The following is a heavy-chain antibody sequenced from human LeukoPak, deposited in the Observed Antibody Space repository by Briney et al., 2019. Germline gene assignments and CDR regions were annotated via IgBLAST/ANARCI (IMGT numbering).Heavy chain of an antibody. V-gene: IGHV4-4*02. D-gene: IGHD6-13*01. J-gene: IGHJ4*02. CDR1: GGSISSSNW. Sequence: SGTLSLTCAVSGGSISSSNWWSWVRQPPGKGLEWIGEIYHSGSTNYNPSLKSRVTISVDKSKNQFSLKLSSVTAADTAVYYCARGGSSSWYGLLDYWGQGTLITVSS. CDR3: ARGGSSSWYGLLDY. CDR2: IYHSGST.